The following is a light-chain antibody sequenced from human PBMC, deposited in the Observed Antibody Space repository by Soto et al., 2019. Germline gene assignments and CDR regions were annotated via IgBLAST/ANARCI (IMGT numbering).Light chain of an antibody. Sequence: IVLTQSPDTLSLSPGDRATLCCRSTQSVSSNSLAWHQQKPGQAPRLLIYAAATRATGIPDRFSGSGSGTDFTLTISRLEPEDFAVYCCQQYGSSPWTFGQGTKVDI. CDR2: AAA. J-gene: IGKJ1*01. CDR1: QSVSSNS. CDR3: QQYGSSPWT. V-gene: IGKV3-20*01.